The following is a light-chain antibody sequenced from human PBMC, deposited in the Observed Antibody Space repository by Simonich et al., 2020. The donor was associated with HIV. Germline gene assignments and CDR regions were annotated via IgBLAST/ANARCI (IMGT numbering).Light chain of an antibody. CDR2: EVN. V-gene: IGLV2-8*01. CDR3: SSYAGSYTFYV. Sequence: QSALTQPPSASGSPGQSVTISCTGTSSDVGGYNYVSWYQQHPGKAPKLMIYEVNKRPSGVPVRFSGSKSGNTASLTVSGLQAEDEADYYCSSYAGSYTFYVFGTGTKVTVL. CDR1: SSDVGGYNY. J-gene: IGLJ1*01.